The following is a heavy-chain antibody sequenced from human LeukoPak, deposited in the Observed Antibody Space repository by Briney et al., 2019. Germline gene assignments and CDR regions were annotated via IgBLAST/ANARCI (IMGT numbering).Heavy chain of an antibody. CDR2: ISSSSSYI. CDR3: AREGDTDAFDI. CDR1: GFTFSSYN. D-gene: IGHD2-21*01. J-gene: IGHJ3*02. V-gene: IGHV3-21*01. Sequence: GGSLRLSCAASGFTFSSYNMNWVRQAPGKGLEWVSSISSSSSYIYYADSVKGRFTISRDNDKNSLYLQMNSLRAEDTAVYYCAREGDTDAFDIWGQGTMVTVSS.